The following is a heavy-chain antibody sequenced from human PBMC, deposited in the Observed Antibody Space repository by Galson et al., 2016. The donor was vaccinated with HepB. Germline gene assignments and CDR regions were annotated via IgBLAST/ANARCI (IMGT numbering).Heavy chain of an antibody. Sequence: SLRLSCAASGFTFSDYYMHWIRQAPGKGLEWVSYISSSGSTIYYADPVKGRFTISRDNAKTSVYLQMNSLRAEDTAVYYCARDFRATFVEPNRFDPWGQGTLVSVS. D-gene: IGHD3-3*01. CDR3: ARDFRATFVEPNRFDP. CDR1: GFTFSDYY. V-gene: IGHV3-11*04. CDR2: ISSSGSTI. J-gene: IGHJ5*01.